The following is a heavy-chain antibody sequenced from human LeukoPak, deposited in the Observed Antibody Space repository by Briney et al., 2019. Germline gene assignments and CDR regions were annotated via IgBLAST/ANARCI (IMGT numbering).Heavy chain of an antibody. J-gene: IGHJ6*02. D-gene: IGHD3-3*01. CDR1: GYTFTSYY. V-gene: IGHV1-46*01. CDR3: ARDSPRRITIFGVVTPYGMDV. Sequence: ASVKVSCKASGYTFTSYYMHWVRQAPGQGLEWMGIINPSGGSTSYAQKFQGRVTMTRDTSTSTVYMELSSLRSEGTAVYYCARDSPRRITIFGVVTPYGMDVWGQGTTVTVFS. CDR2: INPSGGST.